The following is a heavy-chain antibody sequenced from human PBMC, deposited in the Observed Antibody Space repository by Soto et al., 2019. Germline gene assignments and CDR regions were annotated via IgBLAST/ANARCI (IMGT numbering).Heavy chain of an antibody. V-gene: IGHV3-15*01. D-gene: IGHD3-22*01. Sequence: VQLVESGGGVVQPGRSLRLSCAASGFTFSNYAMHWVRQAPGKGLEWVGRIKSKTDGGTTDYAAPVKGRFTISRDDSKNTLYLQMNSLKTEDTAVYYCTTDPLTYYYDSSGQIYWGQGTLVTVSS. CDR1: GFTFSNYA. CDR3: TTDPLTYYYDSSGQIY. J-gene: IGHJ4*02. CDR2: IKSKTDGGTT.